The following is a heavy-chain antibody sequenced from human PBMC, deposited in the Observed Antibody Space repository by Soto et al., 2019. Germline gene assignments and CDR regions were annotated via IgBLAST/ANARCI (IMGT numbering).Heavy chain of an antibody. CDR2: ISHSGDST. V-gene: IGHV3-23*01. CDR3: AKDRGLGAFDI. Sequence: PGGSLRLSCAASGFTFTNYAMNWVRQAPGKGLEWVSAISHSGDSTHYADSVKGRFTISRDNSRNTLYLQMDSLRAEDTAAYFCAKDRGLGAFDIWGKGTVVTVSS. CDR1: GFTFTNYA. D-gene: IGHD3-16*01. J-gene: IGHJ3*02.